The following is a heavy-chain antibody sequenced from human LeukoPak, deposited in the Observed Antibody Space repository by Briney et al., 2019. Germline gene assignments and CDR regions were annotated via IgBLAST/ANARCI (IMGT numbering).Heavy chain of an antibody. CDR2: INNSGST. CDR1: GVSFSVYY. Sequence: PSETLSLTCAVYGVSFSVYYWSCSRQPPRKGVEWIGEINNSGSTNYNPSLKSRVTISVDTSKNQFSLKLSSVTAAETAVYYCARVRVEVPNGYYYYGMDVWGQGTTVTVSS. J-gene: IGHJ6*02. V-gene: IGHV4-34*01. D-gene: IGHD2-2*01. CDR3: ARVRVEVPNGYYYYGMDV.